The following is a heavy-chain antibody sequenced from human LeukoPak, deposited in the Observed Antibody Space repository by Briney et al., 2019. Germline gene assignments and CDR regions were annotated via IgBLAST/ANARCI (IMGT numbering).Heavy chain of an antibody. CDR1: GGSISTYY. J-gene: IGHJ1*01. CDR3: GRGGAPLLHFRN. D-gene: IGHD3-16*01. V-gene: IGHV4-59*01. Sequence: SETLSLTCTVSGGSISTYYWNWIRQPPGKGLEWIGYIYHSGSTNYNPSLQSRVTISVDTSKNQFSLNLNSVTAADTAVNNCGRGGAPLLHFRNGAQGNLVTVPT. CDR2: IYHSGST.